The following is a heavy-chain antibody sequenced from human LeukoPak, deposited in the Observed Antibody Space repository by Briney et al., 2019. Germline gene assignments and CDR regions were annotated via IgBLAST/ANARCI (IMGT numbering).Heavy chain of an antibody. V-gene: IGHV1-24*01. D-gene: IGHD4-23*01. CDR2: FDPEDGET. CDR1: GYTLTELS. CDR3: ATGRTTVVTQRLDY. Sequence: ASVKVSFKVSGYTLTELSMHWVRQAPGKGLEWMGGFDPEDGETIYAQKFQGRVTMTEDTSTDTAYMELSSLRSEDTAVYYCATGRTTVVTQRLDYWGQGTLVTVSS. J-gene: IGHJ4*02.